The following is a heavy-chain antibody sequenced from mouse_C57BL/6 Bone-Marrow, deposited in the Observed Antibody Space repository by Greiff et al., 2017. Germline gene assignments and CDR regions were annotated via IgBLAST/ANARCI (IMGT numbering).Heavy chain of an antibody. CDR2: SRNKANDYTT. CDR1: GFTFSDFY. Sequence: EVQVVESGGGLVQSGRSLRLSCATSGFTFSDFYMEWVRQAPGKGLEWIAASRNKANDYTTEYSASVKGRFIVSRDTSQSILYLQMNALRAEDTAIYYCARDPYAMDYWGQGTSVTVSS. CDR3: ARDPYAMDY. J-gene: IGHJ4*01. V-gene: IGHV7-1*01.